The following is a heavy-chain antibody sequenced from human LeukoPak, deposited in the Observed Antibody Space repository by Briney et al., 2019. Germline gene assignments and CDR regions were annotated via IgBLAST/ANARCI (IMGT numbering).Heavy chain of an antibody. CDR2: IKQDGSEK. Sequence: GGSLRLSCAASGFTFSSYWMSWVRQAPGKGLEWVANIKQDGSEKYYVDSVKGRFTISRDNAKNSLYLQMNSLRAEDTAAYYCARVKSRGYSGYDPGPDYWGQGTLVTVSS. J-gene: IGHJ4*02. V-gene: IGHV3-7*01. CDR3: ARVKSRGYSGYDPGPDY. D-gene: IGHD5-12*01. CDR1: GFTFSSYW.